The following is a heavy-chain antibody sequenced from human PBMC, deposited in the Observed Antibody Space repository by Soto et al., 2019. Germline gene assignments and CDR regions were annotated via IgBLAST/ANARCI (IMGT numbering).Heavy chain of an antibody. CDR1: GFTFSNYA. CDR2: IWYDGSNK. D-gene: IGHD3-16*02. Sequence: PGGSLRLSCTASGFTFSNYAMHWVRQAPGKGLEWVAGIWYDGSNKYYEDSVKGRFTISRDSSRNTLYLQMNSLRAEDAAVYYCARDLSGPLDYWGQGTLVTVSS. V-gene: IGHV3-33*01. CDR3: ARDLSGPLDY. J-gene: IGHJ4*02.